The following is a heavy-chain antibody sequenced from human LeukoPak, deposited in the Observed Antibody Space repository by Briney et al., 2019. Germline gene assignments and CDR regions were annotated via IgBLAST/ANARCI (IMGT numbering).Heavy chain of an antibody. V-gene: IGHV4-34*01. D-gene: IGHD3-9*01. CDR3: ARGSTIFWA. CDR2: ILHSGST. CDR1: GGSFSGYY. Sequence: SETLSLTCAVYGGSFSGYYWSWVRQPPGKGLEWIGDILHSGSTNYNPSLKSRVTISLDTSTSQFSLKLSSVTAADTAVYYCARGSTIFWAWGQGTLVTVSS. J-gene: IGHJ5*02.